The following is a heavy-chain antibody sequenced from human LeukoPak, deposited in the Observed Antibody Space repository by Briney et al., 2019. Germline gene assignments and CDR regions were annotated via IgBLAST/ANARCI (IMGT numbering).Heavy chain of an antibody. J-gene: IGHJ4*01. Sequence: GGSLRLSCAASGFTFSNYAMNWVRQAPGKGLEWVAFIRYDGSNKYYADSVKGRFTISRDNSKNTLYLQMISLRAEDTAVYYCAKDQCSSTSCLYFDYWGHGTLVTVSS. CDR2: IRYDGSNK. D-gene: IGHD2-2*01. CDR1: GFTFSNYA. CDR3: AKDQCSSTSCLYFDY. V-gene: IGHV3-30*02.